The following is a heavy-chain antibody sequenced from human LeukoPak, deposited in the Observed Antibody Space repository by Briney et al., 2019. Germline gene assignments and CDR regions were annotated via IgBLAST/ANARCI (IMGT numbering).Heavy chain of an antibody. CDR2: MNPRNGDT. CDR1: GYTFTGYD. D-gene: IGHD3-16*01. CDR3: ARDYDSYAGY. Sequence: ASVKVSCKASGYTFTGYDINWVRQAAGQGLEWIGWMNPRNGDTGFVEKFQGRITMTRDTSKTTAYLELSSLRSEDTAVYYCARDYDSYAGYWGQGTLVTVSS. J-gene: IGHJ4*02. V-gene: IGHV1-8*01.